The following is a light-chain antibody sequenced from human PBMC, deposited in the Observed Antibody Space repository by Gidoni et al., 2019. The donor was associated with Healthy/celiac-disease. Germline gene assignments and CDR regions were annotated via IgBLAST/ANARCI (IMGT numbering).Light chain of an antibody. CDR3: QQYNNWIT. CDR1: QSVSSN. J-gene: IGKJ5*01. Sequence: EIVMTQSPATLSVSPGERATLSCRASQSVSSNLAWYQQKPGQAPRFSGSGSGTEFTLTISSLQSEDFAVYYCQQYNNWITFGQGTRLEIK. V-gene: IGKV3-15*01.